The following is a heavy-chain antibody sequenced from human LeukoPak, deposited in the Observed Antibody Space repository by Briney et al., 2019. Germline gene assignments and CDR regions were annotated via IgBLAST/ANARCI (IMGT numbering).Heavy chain of an antibody. V-gene: IGHV4-39*07. CDR1: GFTFSRYW. Sequence: GSLRLSCAASGFTFSRYWMSWVRQPPGKGLEWIGSIYYSGSTYYNPSLKSRVTISVDTSKNQFSLKLSSVTAADTAVYYCAGGWFGELAAFDIWGQGTMVTVSS. CDR2: IYYSGST. CDR3: AGGWFGELAAFDI. D-gene: IGHD3-10*01. J-gene: IGHJ3*02.